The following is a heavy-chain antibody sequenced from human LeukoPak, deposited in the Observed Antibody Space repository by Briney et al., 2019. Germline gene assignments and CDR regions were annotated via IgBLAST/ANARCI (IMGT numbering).Heavy chain of an antibody. D-gene: IGHD1-26*01. Sequence: SETLSLTCTVSGGSIRSYYWSWIRQPPGKELEWIGYLYYSGSTNYNPSLKSRVTISVDTSKNQFSLKLSSVTAADTAVYYCTSGSYSFYYMDVWGKGTTVTVSS. CDR3: TSGSYSFYYMDV. CDR2: LYYSGST. J-gene: IGHJ6*03. V-gene: IGHV4-59*01. CDR1: GGSIRSYY.